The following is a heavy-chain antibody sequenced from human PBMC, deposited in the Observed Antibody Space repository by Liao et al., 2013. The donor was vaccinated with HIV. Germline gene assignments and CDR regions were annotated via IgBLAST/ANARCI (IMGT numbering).Heavy chain of an antibody. Sequence: QVQLHQWGAGLLNSSETLSLTCAVFGGSFSDFYWSWIRQPPGKGLEWIGEINHGGRTNYNPSLKSRVKMSVDTSKRQFALKLNSLTAADTAIYYCARGRELGNWFDPWGQGTLVTVSS. J-gene: IGHJ5*02. CDR1: GGSFSDFY. D-gene: IGHD7-27*01. CDR2: INHGGRT. V-gene: IGHV4-34*01. CDR3: ARGRELGNWFDP.